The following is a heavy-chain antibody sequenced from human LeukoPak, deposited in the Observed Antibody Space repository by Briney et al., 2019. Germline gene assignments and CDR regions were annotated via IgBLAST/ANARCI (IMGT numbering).Heavy chain of an antibody. CDR2: MNPNSGNT. CDR1: GCTFTSYD. Sequence: ASVKVSCKASGCTFTSYDISWVRQATGQGLEWMGWMNPNSGNTGYAQKFQGRVTMTRNTSISTAYMELSSLRSEDTAVYYCARIYGSGSYYNVYYFDYWGQGTLVTVSS. V-gene: IGHV1-8*01. D-gene: IGHD3-10*01. CDR3: ARIYGSGSYYNVYYFDY. J-gene: IGHJ4*02.